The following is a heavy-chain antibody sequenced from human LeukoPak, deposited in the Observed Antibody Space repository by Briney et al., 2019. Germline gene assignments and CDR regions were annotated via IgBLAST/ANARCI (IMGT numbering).Heavy chain of an antibody. CDR2: IHYTGVT. V-gene: IGHV4-61*10. J-gene: IGHJ5*02. CDR1: GGSIISNTFY. Sequence: PSETLSLTCTVSGGSIISNTFYWNWIRQPAGKGLEWIGRIHYTGVTNYNPSLKSRVTISVDTSKNQFSLKLSSVTAADTAVYYCARDRSGDYGDNWFDPWGQGMLVTVSS. CDR3: ARDRSGDYGDNWFDP. D-gene: IGHD4-17*01.